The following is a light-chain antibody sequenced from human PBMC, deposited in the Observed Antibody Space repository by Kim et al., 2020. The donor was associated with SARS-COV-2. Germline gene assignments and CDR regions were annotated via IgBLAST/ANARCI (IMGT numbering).Light chain of an antibody. J-gene: IGKJ2*01. CDR1: QSVSGTI. Sequence: IVLTQSPGTLSLSPGERATLSCRASQSVSGTILGWYQQKPGQAPRLLIYAATSRATGIPDRFSGSGSGTDFTLTISRLEPEDSAVYYCQYSGTFGQGTKVDIK. V-gene: IGKV3-20*01. CDR3: QYSGT. CDR2: AAT.